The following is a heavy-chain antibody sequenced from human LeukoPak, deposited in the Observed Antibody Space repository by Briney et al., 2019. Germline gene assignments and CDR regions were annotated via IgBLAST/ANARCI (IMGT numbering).Heavy chain of an antibody. CDR2: FYFGGST. D-gene: IGHD5-18*01. V-gene: IGHV4-39*02. Sequence: KPSETLSLTCTVSGGSVTSSRSYWGWIRQSPVKGLEWIGSFYFGGSTYYNPSLKSRVSISLDTSKNHFFLNLTSVTAADTAVYYCATPNGFSYGFFDSWGQGILVTVSS. J-gene: IGHJ4*02. CDR3: ATPNGFSYGFFDS. CDR1: GGSVTSSRSY.